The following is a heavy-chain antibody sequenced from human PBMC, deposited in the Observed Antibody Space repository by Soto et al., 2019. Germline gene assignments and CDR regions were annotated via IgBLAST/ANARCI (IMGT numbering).Heavy chain of an antibody. Sequence: SETLSLTCAVYGGSFSGYYWSWIRQHPGKGLEWIGEINHSGSTNYNPSLKSRVTISVDTSKNQFSLKLSSVTAADTAVYYCARGHTEEYCSSTSCYSGSVDPWGQGFLVTVSS. D-gene: IGHD2-2*02. CDR2: INHSGST. CDR3: ARGHTEEYCSSTSCYSGSVDP. V-gene: IGHV4-34*01. CDR1: GGSFSGYY. J-gene: IGHJ5*02.